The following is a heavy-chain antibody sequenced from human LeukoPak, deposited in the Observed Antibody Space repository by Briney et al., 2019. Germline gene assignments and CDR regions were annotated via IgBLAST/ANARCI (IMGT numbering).Heavy chain of an antibody. V-gene: IGHV3-7*01. J-gene: IGHJ3*02. CDR3: AKDSRFCTGYDCRGDAFDS. Sequence: GGSLRLSCAASGFTSRDYWMSWVRQSPGKGLEWVANIKEDGSQKYDVDSVRGRFTISRDNAKNSLFLQMDSLRAEDTAVYYCAKDSRFCTGYDCRGDAFDSWGQGTMVTVTS. CDR2: IKEDGSQK. D-gene: IGHD2-8*02. CDR1: GFTSRDYW.